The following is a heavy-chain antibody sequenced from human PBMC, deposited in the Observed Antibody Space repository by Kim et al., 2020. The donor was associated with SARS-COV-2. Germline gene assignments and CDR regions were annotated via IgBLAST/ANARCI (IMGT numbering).Heavy chain of an antibody. CDR3: AKDYTRKARTSHFDH. D-gene: IGHD2-2*02. V-gene: IGHV3-9*01. CDR1: GFTFDEFA. CDR2: ISWDSDSI. Sequence: GGSLRLSCTASGFTFDEFALHWVRQVPGKGLEWVSGISWDSDSIGYADSVKGRFAISRDNARKSLHLQMDSLRPEDTALYFCAKDYTRKARTSHFDHWGRGTLVAVSS. J-gene: IGHJ4*02.